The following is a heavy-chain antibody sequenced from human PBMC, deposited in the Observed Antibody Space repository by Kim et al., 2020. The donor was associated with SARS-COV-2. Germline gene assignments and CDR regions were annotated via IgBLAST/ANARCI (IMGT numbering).Heavy chain of an antibody. D-gene: IGHD2-8*01. CDR3: ARAPDGVYYFDY. V-gene: IGHV4-39*07. J-gene: IGHJ4*02. CDR1: GGSISSSSYY. CDR2: IFYSGST. Sequence: SETLSLTCTVSGGSISSSSYYWGWIRQPPGKGLEWIGSIFYSGSTYYNPSLKSRVTISVDTSKNQFSLKLSSVTAADTAVYYCARAPDGVYYFDYWGQGTLVTVSS.